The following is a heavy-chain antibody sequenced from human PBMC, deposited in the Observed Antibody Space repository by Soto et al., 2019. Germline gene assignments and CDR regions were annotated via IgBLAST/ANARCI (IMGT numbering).Heavy chain of an antibody. CDR2: FDPEDGET. CDR3: ATGLLNPDAFDI. V-gene: IGHV1-24*01. CDR1: GYTLTELS. Sequence: ASVKVSCKVSGYTLTELSMHWVRQAPGKGLEWMGGFDPEDGETIYAQKFQGRVTMTEDTSTDTAYMELSSLRSEDTAVYYCATGLLNPDAFDIWSQGTMVTVSS. J-gene: IGHJ3*02. D-gene: IGHD2-15*01.